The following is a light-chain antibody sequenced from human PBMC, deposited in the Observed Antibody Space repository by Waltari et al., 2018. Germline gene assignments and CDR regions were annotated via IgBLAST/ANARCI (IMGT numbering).Light chain of an antibody. Sequence: QSALTQPASVSGSLGQSITIPCTGTRSDICGYNLVSWYQQHPGKAPKLMIYDVSNRPSGVSNRFSASKSGNTASLTISGLQTEDEADYYCSSYTNSNIFVLFGGGTKVTVL. CDR3: SSYTNSNIFVL. CDR1: RSDICGYNL. V-gene: IGLV2-14*03. CDR2: DVS. J-gene: IGLJ2*01.